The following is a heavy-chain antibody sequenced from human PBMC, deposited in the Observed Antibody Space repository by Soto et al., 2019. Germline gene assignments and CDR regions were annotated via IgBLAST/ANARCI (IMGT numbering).Heavy chain of an antibody. CDR3: ARDTPPTDY. Sequence: QVQLVQSGAEVKKPGASVKVSCKTSGYTFTSYHISWVRQAPGQGLEWMGWISAYNTNTNYAEKFQGIVTMTTDTLTRTAYMELRSLSSDDTAVYYGARDTPPTDYWGQGTLVTVSS. CDR1: GYTFTSYH. V-gene: IGHV1-18*01. J-gene: IGHJ4*02. CDR2: ISAYNTNT.